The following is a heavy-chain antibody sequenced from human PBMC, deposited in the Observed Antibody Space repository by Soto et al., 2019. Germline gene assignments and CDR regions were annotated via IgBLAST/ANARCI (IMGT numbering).Heavy chain of an antibody. CDR3: ARDVGYGLIDY. J-gene: IGHJ4*02. CDR2: INAYNGNT. V-gene: IGHV1-18*01. CDR1: GYTFTSYG. Sequence: QVQLVQSGAEVKKPGASVKVSCKASGYTFTSYGISWVRQAPGQGLEWMGWINAYNGNTHYAQKLQGRVTMTRATSTSTAYMELRSLGSDDTDVYYCARDVGYGLIDYWGQGTLVTVSS. D-gene: IGHD5-18*01.